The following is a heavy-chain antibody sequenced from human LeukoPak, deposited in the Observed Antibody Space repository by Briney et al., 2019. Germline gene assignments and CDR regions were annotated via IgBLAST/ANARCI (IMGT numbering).Heavy chain of an antibody. CDR1: GFTFSSYG. J-gene: IGHJ4*02. D-gene: IGHD1-26*01. V-gene: IGHV3-30*18. CDR3: AKAPPGSYYYFDY. Sequence: GESLRLSCAASGFTFSSYGMHWVRQAPGKGLEWVAVISYDGSNKYYADSVKGRFTISRDNSKNTLYLQMNSLRAEDTAVYYCAKAPPGSYYYFDYWGQGTLVTVSS. CDR2: ISYDGSNK.